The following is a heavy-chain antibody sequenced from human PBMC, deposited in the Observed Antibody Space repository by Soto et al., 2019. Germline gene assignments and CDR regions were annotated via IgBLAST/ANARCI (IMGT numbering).Heavy chain of an antibody. CDR3: ARARWYDAFDV. D-gene: IGHD2-15*01. J-gene: IGHJ3*01. Sequence: LSLTCAVSGFFISSGNYWGWIRKPPGKGLEWIGSIFHGGNTYYNPSLKSRVTISVDMSKNQFSLKLNSVTAADTAVYYCARARWYDAFDVWGQGTVVTVSS. CDR1: GFFISSGNY. V-gene: IGHV4-38-2*01. CDR2: IFHGGNT.